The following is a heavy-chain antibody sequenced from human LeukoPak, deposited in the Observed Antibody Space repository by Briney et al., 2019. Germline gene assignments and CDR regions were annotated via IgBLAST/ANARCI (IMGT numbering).Heavy chain of an antibody. V-gene: IGHV1-69*05. CDR1: GGTFSSYA. CDR2: IIPIFGTA. Sequence: SVKVSCKASGGTFSSYAISWVRQAPGQGLEWMGRIIPIFGTANYAQKFQGRVTITTDESTSTAYMELSSLRSEDTAVYYCARGVDYYDSSGYPEYLQHWGQGTLVTVSS. J-gene: IGHJ1*01. CDR3: ARGVDYYDSSGYPEYLQH. D-gene: IGHD3-22*01.